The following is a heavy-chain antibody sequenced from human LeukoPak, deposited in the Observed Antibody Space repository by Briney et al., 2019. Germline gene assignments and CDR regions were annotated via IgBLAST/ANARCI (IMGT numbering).Heavy chain of an antibody. D-gene: IGHD1-26*01. CDR2: TYHSGST. Sequence: SETLSLTCTVSGGSISSYYWSWIRQAPGKGLEWIGYTYHSGSTNYNPSLKSRVSISVDKSKNQFSLKLSSVTAADTAVYYCARYSGSYSGFDYWGQGTLVTVSS. CDR1: GGSISSYY. J-gene: IGHJ4*02. V-gene: IGHV4-59*01. CDR3: ARYSGSYSGFDY.